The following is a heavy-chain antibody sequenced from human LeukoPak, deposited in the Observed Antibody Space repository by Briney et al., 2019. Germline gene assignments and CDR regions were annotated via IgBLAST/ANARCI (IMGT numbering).Heavy chain of an antibody. J-gene: IGHJ4*02. CDR3: ARVAGGDWYYFDF. V-gene: IGHV1-2*02. Sequence: ASVKVSCTASGYTFTAYYMHWVRQAPGQGLEWMGWINLNSGGTNSAQKFQGRVTMTRDTSISAAYMELSRLGSDDTAVYYCARVAGGDWYYFDFWGQGTLVTVSS. CDR1: GYTFTAYY. D-gene: IGHD2-21*02. CDR2: INLNSGGT.